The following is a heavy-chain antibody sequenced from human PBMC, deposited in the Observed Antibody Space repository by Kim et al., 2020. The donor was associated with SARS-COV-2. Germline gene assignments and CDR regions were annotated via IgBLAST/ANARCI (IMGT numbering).Heavy chain of an antibody. CDR3: ARDSKGLVGASDY. V-gene: IGHV7-4-1*02. D-gene: IGHD1-26*01. J-gene: IGHJ4*02. Sequence: YAQGFTGRFVFSLDTAVSTAYLQISSLKAEDTAVYYCARDSKGLVGASDYWGQGTLVTVSS.